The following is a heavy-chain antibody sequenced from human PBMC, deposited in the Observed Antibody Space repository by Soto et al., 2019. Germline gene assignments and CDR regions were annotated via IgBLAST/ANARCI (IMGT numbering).Heavy chain of an antibody. Sequence: EVQLVQSGAEVKKPGATVKISCEVSGYTFTDYYMYWVQQAPGKGLEWMGLVDPEDGETIYAEKFQGRVTITADTSTDTGYMELSSLRSEDTAVYYCATASAIAARLWYFDLWGRGKLVTVSS. CDR3: ATASAIAARLWYFDL. V-gene: IGHV1-69-2*01. D-gene: IGHD6-6*01. CDR1: GYTFTDYY. CDR2: VDPEDGET. J-gene: IGHJ2*01.